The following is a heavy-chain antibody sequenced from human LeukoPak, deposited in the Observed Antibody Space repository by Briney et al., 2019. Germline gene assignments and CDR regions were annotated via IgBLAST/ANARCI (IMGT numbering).Heavy chain of an antibody. CDR3: ARDGASRYSGYVYFDY. Sequence: ASVKVSCKASGYTFTSYGISWVRQAPGQGLEWMGWISAYNGNTNYAQKLQGRVTMTTDTSTSTAYMELRSLRSDDTAVYYCARDGASRYSGYVYFDYWGQGTLVTVSS. CDR2: ISAYNGNT. CDR1: GYTFTSYG. D-gene: IGHD5-12*01. J-gene: IGHJ4*02. V-gene: IGHV1-18*01.